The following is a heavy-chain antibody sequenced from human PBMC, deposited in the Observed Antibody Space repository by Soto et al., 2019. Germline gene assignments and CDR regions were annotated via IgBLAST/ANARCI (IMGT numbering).Heavy chain of an antibody. CDR3: ARGYCSSTSCQYYMDA. D-gene: IGHD2-2*01. V-gene: IGHV1-8*01. J-gene: IGHJ6*03. CDR1: GYTFTSYD. Sequence: ASVKVSCKASGYTFTSYDINWVRQATGQGLEWMGWMNPNSGNTGYAQKFQGRVTITRNTSVSTAYMELTGLTSEDTAVYFCARGYCSSTSCQYYMDAWGKGTTVTVSS. CDR2: MNPNSGNT.